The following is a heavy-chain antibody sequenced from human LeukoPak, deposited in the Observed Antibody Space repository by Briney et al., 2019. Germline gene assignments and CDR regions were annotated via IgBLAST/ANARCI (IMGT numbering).Heavy chain of an antibody. J-gene: IGHJ4*02. CDR2: IYYSGST. CDR1: GGSISSYY. V-gene: IGHV4-59*01. CDR3: ARETYYYDSGGFHNKYHFDY. Sequence: SETLSLICTVSGGSISSYYWSWIRQPPGKGLEWIGYIYYSGSTIYNPSLKSRVTISVDTSKNQFSLKLTSVTAADTAVYYCARETYYYDSGGFHNKYHFDYWGQGTLVTVSS. D-gene: IGHD3-22*01.